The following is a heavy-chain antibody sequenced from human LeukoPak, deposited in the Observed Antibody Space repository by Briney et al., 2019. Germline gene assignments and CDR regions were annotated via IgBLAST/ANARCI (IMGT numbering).Heavy chain of an antibody. CDR2: ISAYNGNT. J-gene: IGHJ4*02. D-gene: IGHD3-22*01. CDR1: GYTFTSYG. CDR3: ARDEAYYYDSSGYWLPYYFDY. Sequence: ASVKVSCKASGYTFTSYGISWVRQAPGQGLEWMGWISAYNGNTNYAQKLQGRVTMTTDTSTSTAYMELRSLRSDDTAVYYCARDEAYYYDSSGYWLPYYFDYWGQGTLVTVSS. V-gene: IGHV1-18*01.